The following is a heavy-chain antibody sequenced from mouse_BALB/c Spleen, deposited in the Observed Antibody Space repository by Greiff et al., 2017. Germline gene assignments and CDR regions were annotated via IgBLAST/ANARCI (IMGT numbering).Heavy chain of an antibody. V-gene: IGHV14-3*02. CDR1: GFNIKDTY. CDR2: IDPANGNT. D-gene: IGHD2-3*01. J-gene: IGHJ4*01. Sequence: EVKVVESGAELVKPGASVKLSCTASGFNIKDTYMHWVKQRPEQGLEWIGRIDPANGNTKYDPKFQGKATITADTSSNTAYLQLSSLTSEDTAVYYCARTFYDGYLYYAMDYWGQGTSVTVSS. CDR3: ARTFYDGYLYYAMDY.